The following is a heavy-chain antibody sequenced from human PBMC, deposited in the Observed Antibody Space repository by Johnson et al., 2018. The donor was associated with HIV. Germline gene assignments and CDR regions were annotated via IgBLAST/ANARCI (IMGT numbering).Heavy chain of an antibody. V-gene: IGHV3-30-3*02. J-gene: IGHJ3*02. CDR2: ISYDGSNK. CDR3: AKTEDAFDI. Sequence: VQLVESGVGVVQPGRSLRLSCVASGFTFSSYTMHWVRQAPGKGLEWVAVISYDGSNKYYADSVKGRFTISRDNAKNSLYLQMNSLRAEDTAVYYCAKTEDAFDIWGQGTMVTVSS. CDR1: GFTFSSYT.